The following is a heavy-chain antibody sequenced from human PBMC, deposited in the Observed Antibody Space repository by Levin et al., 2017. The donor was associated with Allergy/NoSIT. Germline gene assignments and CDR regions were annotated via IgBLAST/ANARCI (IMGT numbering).Heavy chain of an antibody. D-gene: IGHD7-27*01. V-gene: IGHV1-69*01. Sequence: PGGSLRLSCKASGGTFSSYAISWVRQAPGQGLEWMGGIIPIFGTANYAQKFQGRVTITADESTSTAYMELSSLRSEDTAVYYCARGPLGLGMEDYWGQGTLVTVSS. CDR1: GGTFSSYA. CDR2: IIPIFGTA. CDR3: ARGPLGLGMEDY. J-gene: IGHJ4*02.